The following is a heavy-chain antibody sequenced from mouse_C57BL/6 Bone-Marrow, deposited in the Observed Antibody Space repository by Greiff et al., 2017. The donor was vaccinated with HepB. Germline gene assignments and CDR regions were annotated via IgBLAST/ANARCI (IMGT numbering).Heavy chain of an antibody. CDR3: ARWVLRSVAY. CDR1: GYTFTSYG. V-gene: IGHV1-81*01. CDR2: IYPRSGNT. Sequence: VKLMESGAELARPGASVKLSCKASGYTFTSYGISWVKQRTGQGLEWIGEIYPRSGNTYYNEKFKGKATLTADKSSSTAYMELRSLTSEDSAVYFCARWVLRSVAYWGQGTLVTVSA. D-gene: IGHD1-1*01. J-gene: IGHJ3*01.